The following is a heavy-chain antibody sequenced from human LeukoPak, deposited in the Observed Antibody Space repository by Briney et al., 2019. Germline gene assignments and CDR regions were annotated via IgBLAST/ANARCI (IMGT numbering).Heavy chain of an antibody. D-gene: IGHD4-23*01. J-gene: IGHJ5*02. CDR3: ARSNYGGKRWFDP. CDR2: MNPNSGNT. V-gene: IGHV1-8*01. Sequence: ASVKVSCKASEYTFTSYDINWVRQATGQGLEWMGWMNPNSGNTGYAQKFQGRVTMTRDTSISTAYMELSSLRSEDTAVYFCARSNYGGKRWFDPWGQGTLDIVSS. CDR1: EYTFTSYD.